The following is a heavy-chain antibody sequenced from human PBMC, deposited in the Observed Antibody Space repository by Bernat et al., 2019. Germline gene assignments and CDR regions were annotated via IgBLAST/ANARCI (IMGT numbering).Heavy chain of an antibody. D-gene: IGHD6-6*01. CDR2: ISGYNGNT. CDR3: ARDAYSSLRYYYMDV. Sequence: QVQLVQSGAEVKKPGASVKVSCKASGYTFTSYGISWVRQAPGQGLEWMGWISGYNGNTTHAQKLQGRVTMTTDTSTSTAYMELRSLRSDDTAVYYCARDAYSSLRYYYMDVWGKGTTVTVSS. J-gene: IGHJ6*03. V-gene: IGHV1-18*01. CDR1: GYTFTSYG.